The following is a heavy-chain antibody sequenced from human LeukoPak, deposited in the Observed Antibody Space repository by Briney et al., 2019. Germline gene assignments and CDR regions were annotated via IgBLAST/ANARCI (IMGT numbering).Heavy chain of an antibody. CDR1: GFTFSSSA. J-gene: IGHJ4*02. Sequence: GGSLRLSCAASGFTFSSSAMSWVRQAPGKGLEWVSAISGSGGNTYYADPVKGRFTISRDNSKNTLYLQMNSLRAEDTAVYYCAKGAIAALNAYFDYWGQGTLVTVSS. CDR2: ISGSGGNT. CDR3: AKGAIAALNAYFDY. V-gene: IGHV3-23*01. D-gene: IGHD2-15*01.